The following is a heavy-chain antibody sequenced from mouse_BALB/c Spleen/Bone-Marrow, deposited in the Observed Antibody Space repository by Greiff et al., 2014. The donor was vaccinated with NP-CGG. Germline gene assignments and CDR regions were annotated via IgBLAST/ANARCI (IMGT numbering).Heavy chain of an antibody. J-gene: IGHJ4*01. CDR3: ARRGYDEGFYFPMDY. CDR2: IYPGDGDT. D-gene: IGHD2-14*01. CDR1: GYTFTNYW. Sequence: VQLQQSGAELARPGASVKLSCKASGYTFTNYWIQWVKQRPGQGLEWIGTIYPGDGDTRYTQNFKGKATLNADKSSNTAYMQLSSLPSEDSAVYYCARRGYDEGFYFPMDYWGQGTSVTVSS. V-gene: IGHV1-87*01.